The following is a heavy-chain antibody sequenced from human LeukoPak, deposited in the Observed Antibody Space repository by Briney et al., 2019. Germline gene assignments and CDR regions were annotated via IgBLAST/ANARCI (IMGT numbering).Heavy chain of an antibody. CDR2: IYYSGST. Sequence: SETLSLTCTVSGGPISSYYWSWIRQPPGKGVEWIGYIYYSGSTNYNPSLKSRVTISVDTSKNQFSLKLSSVTAADPAVYYCARTGWLQFYAFDIWGQGTMVTVSS. J-gene: IGHJ3*02. CDR3: ARTGWLQFYAFDI. CDR1: GGPISSYY. D-gene: IGHD5-24*01. V-gene: IGHV4-59*08.